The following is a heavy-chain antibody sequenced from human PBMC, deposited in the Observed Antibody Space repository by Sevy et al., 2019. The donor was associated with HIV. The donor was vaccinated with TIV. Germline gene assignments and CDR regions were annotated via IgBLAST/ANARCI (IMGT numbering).Heavy chain of an antibody. Sequence: GGSLRLSCAASGFTFSNYWMSWVRQAPGKGLEWVANIKRDGSEKYYVASVKGQFTISRDKAKTSLYLQMNSLRVEDTAMYYCARDCSSANCLWGMDVWGQGTMVTVSS. J-gene: IGHJ6*02. D-gene: IGHD2-2*01. CDR1: GFTFSNYW. CDR3: ARDCSSANCLWGMDV. CDR2: IKRDGSEK. V-gene: IGHV3-7*03.